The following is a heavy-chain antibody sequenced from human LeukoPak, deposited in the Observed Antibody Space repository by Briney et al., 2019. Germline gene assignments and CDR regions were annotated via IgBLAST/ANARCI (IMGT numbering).Heavy chain of an antibody. V-gene: IGHV3-74*01. CDR3: VRGNYVYEY. D-gene: IGHD4-11*01. J-gene: IGHJ4*02. CDR1: GFTFSSYS. CDR2: INNDGSSP. Sequence: GGSLRLSCAASGFTFSSYSMHWVRQTPGQGLVWVSRINNDGSSPSYADSVKGRFTISRENAKNTLDLQMNSLRVEDSAVYYCVRGNYVYEYWGQGTLVTVSS.